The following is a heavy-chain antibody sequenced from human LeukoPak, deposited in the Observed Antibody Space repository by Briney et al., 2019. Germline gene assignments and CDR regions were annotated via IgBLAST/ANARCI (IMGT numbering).Heavy chain of an antibody. CDR2: IYYSGRT. CDR3: ASPNNIVVVPAAIAAFDI. J-gene: IGHJ3*02. Sequence: SETLSLTCTVSGGFISSSSYYWGWIRQPPGKGLEWIGSIYYSGRTYYNPSLKSRVTISVDTSKNQFSLKLSSVTAADTAVYYCASPNNIVVVPAAIAAFDIWGQGTMVTVSS. D-gene: IGHD2-2*01. CDR1: GGFISSSSYY. V-gene: IGHV4-39*01.